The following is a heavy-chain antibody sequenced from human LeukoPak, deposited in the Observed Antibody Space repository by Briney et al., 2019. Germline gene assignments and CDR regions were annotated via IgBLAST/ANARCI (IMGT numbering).Heavy chain of an antibody. D-gene: IGHD6-13*01. CDR2: INHSGST. Sequence: SETLSLTCAVYGGSFSGYYWSWIRQPPGKGLEWIGEINHSGSTNYNPSLKSRVTISVDTSKNQFSLKLSSVTAADTAVYYCARGPGIDAFDTWGQGTMVTVSS. CDR3: ARGPGIDAFDT. CDR1: GGSFSGYY. V-gene: IGHV4-34*01. J-gene: IGHJ3*02.